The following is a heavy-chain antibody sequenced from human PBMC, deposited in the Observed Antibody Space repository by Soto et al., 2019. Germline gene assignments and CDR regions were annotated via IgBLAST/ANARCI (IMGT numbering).Heavy chain of an antibody. CDR2: MNPNSGNT. CDR3: ATQSGILQWFGELFSRYYYMAF. Sequence: GASVKVSCKASGYTFTSYDINWVRQATGQGLEWMGWMNPNSGNTGYAQKFQGRVTMTRNTSISTAYMELSSLRSEDTAVYYCATQSGILQWFGELFSRYYYMAFWGKGTTVTVSS. J-gene: IGHJ6*03. V-gene: IGHV1-8*01. CDR1: GYTFTSYD. D-gene: IGHD3-10*01.